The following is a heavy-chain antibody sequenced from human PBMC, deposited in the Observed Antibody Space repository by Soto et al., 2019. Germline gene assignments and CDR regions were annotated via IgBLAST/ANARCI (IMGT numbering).Heavy chain of an antibody. D-gene: IGHD1-1*01. CDR1: GFTVSSNY. J-gene: IGHJ4*02. V-gene: IGHV3-53*01. CDR3: ARQRTQLELGGYYFDY. Sequence: GGSLRLSCAASGFTVSSNYMSWVRQAPGKGLEWVSVIYSGGSTYYADSVKGRFTISRDNSKNTLYLQMNSLRAEDTAVYYCARQRTQLELGGYYFDYWGQGTLVTVSS. CDR2: IYSGGST.